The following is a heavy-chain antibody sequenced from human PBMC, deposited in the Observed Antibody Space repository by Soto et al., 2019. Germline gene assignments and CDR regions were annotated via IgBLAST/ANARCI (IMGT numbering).Heavy chain of an antibody. V-gene: IGHV4-34*01. CDR2: INHSGST. Sequence: PSETLSLTCAVYGGSFSGYYWSWIRQPPGKGLEWIGEINHSGSTNYNPSLKSRVTISVDTSKNQFSLKLSSVTAADTAVYYCARKGGYSYGYYYYYYYGMDVWGQGTTVTISS. J-gene: IGHJ6*02. CDR1: GGSFSGYY. CDR3: ARKGGYSYGYYYYYYYGMDV. D-gene: IGHD5-18*01.